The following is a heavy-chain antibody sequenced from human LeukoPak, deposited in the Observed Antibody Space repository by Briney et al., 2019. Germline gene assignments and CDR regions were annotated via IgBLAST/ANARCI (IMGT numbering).Heavy chain of an antibody. CDR3: AREDSSGYYYFDY. CDR1: AFTFSNYA. V-gene: IGHV3-30*01. CDR2: ISYDGSNK. Sequence: GRSLRLSCAASAFTFSNYAIHWVRQAPGKGLECVALISYDGSNKYYADSVKGRFTISRDNSKNTLYLQMNSLRADDTAVYYCAREDSSGYYYFDYWGQGTLVTVSS. J-gene: IGHJ4*02. D-gene: IGHD3-22*01.